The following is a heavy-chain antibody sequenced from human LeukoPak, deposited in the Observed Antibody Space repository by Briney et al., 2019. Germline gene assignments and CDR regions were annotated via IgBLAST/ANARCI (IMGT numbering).Heavy chain of an antibody. J-gene: IGHJ5*02. CDR2: ISAYNGNT. CDR1: GYTFTSYG. Sequence: GAALKISCKASGYTFTSYGISWVRQAPGQGLEWRGWISAYNGNTNYAQKLQGRVTMTTDTSTSTAYMELRSLRCDDTAVYKSARLDGYQSAWLEPWGQGTLVTVSS. V-gene: IGHV1-18*01. CDR3: ARLDGYQSAWLEP. D-gene: IGHD3-22*01.